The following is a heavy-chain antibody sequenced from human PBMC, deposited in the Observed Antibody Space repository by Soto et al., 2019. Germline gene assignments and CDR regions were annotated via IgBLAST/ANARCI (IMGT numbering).Heavy chain of an antibody. J-gene: IGHJ5*02. CDR3: ARALPVAKGGFDP. Sequence: EVQLVETGGGLIQPGGSLRLSCAASGFTVSNTYMTWVRQPPGKGLECVSVIYTAGGTNYADSVKGRFIISRDNSKNTLYLQMNSLRADVTAVYYCARALPVAKGGFDPWGQGTLVTVSS. CDR1: GFTVSNTY. CDR2: IYTAGGT. V-gene: IGHV3-53*02. D-gene: IGHD2-2*01.